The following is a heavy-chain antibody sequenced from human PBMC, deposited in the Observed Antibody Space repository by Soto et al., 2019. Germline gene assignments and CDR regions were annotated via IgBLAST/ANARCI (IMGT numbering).Heavy chain of an antibody. CDR1: GFTFSSYE. V-gene: IGHV3-48*03. CDR2: ISSSGRTI. Sequence: LRLSCAASGFTFSSYEMNWVRQAPGKGLEWVSYISSSGRTIYYADSVKGRFTISRDNAKNSLYLQMNSLRAEDTAVYYCARSGYNWDDGARGYFDYWGQGTLVTVSS. J-gene: IGHJ4*02. CDR3: ARSGYNWDDGARGYFDY. D-gene: IGHD1-20*01.